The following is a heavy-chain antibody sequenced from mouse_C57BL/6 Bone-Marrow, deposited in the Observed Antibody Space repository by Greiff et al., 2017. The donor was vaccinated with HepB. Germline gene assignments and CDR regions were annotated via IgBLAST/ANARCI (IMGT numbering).Heavy chain of an antibody. CDR1: GFTFSDYG. D-gene: IGHD1-1*01. V-gene: IGHV5-17*01. Sequence: EVKLVESGGGLVKPGGSLKLSCAASGFTFSDYGMHWVRQAPEKGLEWVAYISSGSSTIYYADTGKGRFTISRDNAKNTLFLQMTRLRSEDTAMYYCARPYYYGSSPFAYWGQGTLVTVSA. CDR2: ISSGSSTI. J-gene: IGHJ3*01. CDR3: ARPYYYGSSPFAY.